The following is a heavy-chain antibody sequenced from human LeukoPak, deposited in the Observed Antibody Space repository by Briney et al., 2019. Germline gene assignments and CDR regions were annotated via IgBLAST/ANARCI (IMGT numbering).Heavy chain of an antibody. V-gene: IGHV4-4*09. CDR2: IYTSGSA. Sequence: KASETLSLTCTVSGGSISSYYWSWIRQPPGKGLEWIGYIYTSGSANYNLSPKSRVTISVDTSKNQSSLKLSSVTAADTAVYYRAKTRGRIVEAHNDAFDIWGQGTMVTVSS. D-gene: IGHD1-26*01. CDR3: AKTRGRIVEAHNDAFDI. J-gene: IGHJ3*02. CDR1: GGSISSYY.